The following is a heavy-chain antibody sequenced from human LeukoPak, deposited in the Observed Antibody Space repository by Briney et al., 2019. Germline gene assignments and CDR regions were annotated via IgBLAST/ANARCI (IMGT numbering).Heavy chain of an antibody. CDR2: IRYDGSNK. J-gene: IGHJ4*02. Sequence: GGSLRLSCAASGFTFSSYGMHWVRQAPGKGLEWVAFIRYDGSNKYYADSVKGRFTISRDNSKNTLYLQMNSLRAEDTAVYYCAKDTSRSVVPAAIDYWGQGTLVTVSS. V-gene: IGHV3-30*02. D-gene: IGHD2-2*02. CDR1: GFTFSSYG. CDR3: AKDTSRSVVPAAIDY.